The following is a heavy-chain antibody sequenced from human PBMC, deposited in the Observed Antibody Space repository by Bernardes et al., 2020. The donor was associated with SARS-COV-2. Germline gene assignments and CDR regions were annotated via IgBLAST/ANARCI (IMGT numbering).Heavy chain of an antibody. Sequence: GGSLRLSCAASGFTFSDYYMSWIRQAPGKGLEWVSYIDSWGSHTNNADSVKGRFTISRDNAKNSLYLQMNSLRVEDTAVYYCARDFREYGSGNWHYYNGLDVWGQGTTVTVSS. D-gene: IGHD3-10*01. CDR3: ARDFREYGSGNWHYYNGLDV. CDR1: GFTFSDYY. J-gene: IGHJ6*02. CDR2: IDSWGSHT. V-gene: IGHV3-11*06.